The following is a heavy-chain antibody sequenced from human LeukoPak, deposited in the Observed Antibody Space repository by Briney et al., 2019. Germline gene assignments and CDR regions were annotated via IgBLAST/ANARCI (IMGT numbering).Heavy chain of an antibody. CDR2: MNNDGRVI. CDR3: AREFEATGFWALDY. J-gene: IGHJ4*02. Sequence: GGSLRLSCAVTGFTFSRSAMHWVRQAPGKGLVWVSRMNNDGRVISYADSVKGRFTISRDNAKNTLYLQMNSLRAEDTAVYYCAREFEATGFWALDYWGQGTLVTASS. D-gene: IGHD3-16*01. V-gene: IGHV3-74*01. CDR1: GFTFSRSA.